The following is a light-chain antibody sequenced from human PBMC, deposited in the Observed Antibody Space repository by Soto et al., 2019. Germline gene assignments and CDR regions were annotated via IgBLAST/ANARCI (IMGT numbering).Light chain of an antibody. CDR3: QQFDNSLLT. CDR2: GAS. J-gene: IGKJ4*01. CDR1: QSVSDKY. Sequence: EILLTQSPGTLSLSPGERATLSCRASQSVSDKYLAWYQQKPGQAPRLLIYGASSRATGIPDRFSGSGSGTDFTLTISRLEPEDSAVYYCQQFDNSLLTFGGGTKVGIK. V-gene: IGKV3-20*01.